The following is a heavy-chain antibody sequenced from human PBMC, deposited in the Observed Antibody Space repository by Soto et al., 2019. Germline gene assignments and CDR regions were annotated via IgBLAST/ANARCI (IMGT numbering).Heavy chain of an antibody. J-gene: IGHJ4*02. CDR2: ISGSGGST. D-gene: IGHD2-2*01. V-gene: IGHV3-23*01. Sequence: GGSLRLSCAASGFTFSSYAMSWVRQAPGKGLEWVSAISGSGGSTYYADSVKGRFTISRDNSKNTLYLQMNSLRAEDTAVYYCAKGRGYCSSTSCYVESDYWGQGTLVTVSS. CDR3: AKGRGYCSSTSCYVESDY. CDR1: GFTFSSYA.